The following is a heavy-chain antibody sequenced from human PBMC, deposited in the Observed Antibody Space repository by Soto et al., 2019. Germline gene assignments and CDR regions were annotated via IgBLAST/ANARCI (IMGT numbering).Heavy chain of an antibody. D-gene: IGHD3-22*01. Sequence: QVQLVQSGAEVKKPGASVKVSCKASGYTFTSYGISWVRQAPGQGLEWMGWISAYNGNTNYAQKNQGRVTMTTDTTTSTAYMELRNLETDETAVYYWWRWGDYYDTSAYSDWGQGALVTVSS. CDR1: GYTFTSYG. CDR3: WRWGDYYDTSAYSD. V-gene: IGHV1-18*01. J-gene: IGHJ4*02. CDR2: ISAYNGNT.